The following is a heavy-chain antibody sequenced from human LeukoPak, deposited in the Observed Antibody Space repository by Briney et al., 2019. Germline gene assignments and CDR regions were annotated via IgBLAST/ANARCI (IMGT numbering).Heavy chain of an antibody. J-gene: IGHJ6*03. Sequence: ASVKVSCKASGGTFSSYAISWVRQAPGQGLELMGGIIPISGTANYAQKFQGRVTITTDESTSTAYMELSSLRSEDTAVYYCARAEVLGGGSYAIHSYYYYMDVWGKGTTVTVSS. CDR1: GGTFSSYA. CDR2: IIPISGTA. D-gene: IGHD1-26*01. CDR3: ARAEVLGGGSYAIHSYYYYMDV. V-gene: IGHV1-69*05.